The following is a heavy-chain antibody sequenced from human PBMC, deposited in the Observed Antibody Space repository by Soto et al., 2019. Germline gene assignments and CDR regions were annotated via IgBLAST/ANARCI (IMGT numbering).Heavy chain of an antibody. Sequence: GGSLRLSCAASGFTFISYAMSWVRQAPGKGLEWVSTISGSGGSTYYTDSVKGRFTISRDNSKNTLYLQMNSLRAEDTAVYYCARGMVAATYAFDIWGQGTMVTVSS. CDR1: GFTFISYA. CDR2: ISGSGGST. D-gene: IGHD2-15*01. J-gene: IGHJ3*02. CDR3: ARGMVAATYAFDI. V-gene: IGHV3-23*01.